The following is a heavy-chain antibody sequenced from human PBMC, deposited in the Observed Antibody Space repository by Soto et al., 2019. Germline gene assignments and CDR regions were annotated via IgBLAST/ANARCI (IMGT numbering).Heavy chain of an antibody. J-gene: IGHJ6*02. CDR3: AKNGGNHDSGMDV. V-gene: IGHV3-23*01. Sequence: EVQLLESGGGLVQPGGSLRLSCAASGFTFSSYAMSWVRQAPGKGLEWVSAISGSGGSTYYADSVKGRFTISRDNSKNTLYRQMNSLRAEDTAVYYCAKNGGNHDSGMDVWGQGTTVTVSS. D-gene: IGHD2-8*01. CDR2: ISGSGGST. CDR1: GFTFSSYA.